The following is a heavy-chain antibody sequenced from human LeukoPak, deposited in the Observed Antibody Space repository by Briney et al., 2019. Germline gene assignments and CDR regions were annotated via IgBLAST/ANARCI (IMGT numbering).Heavy chain of an antibody. CDR3: ASGLELPFDY. D-gene: IGHD1-7*01. CDR1: GYTFTSYG. CDR2: IIPIFGTA. Sequence: SVKVSCKASGYTFTSYGISWVRQAPGQGLEWMGGIIPIFGTANYAQKFQGRVTITTDESTSTAYMELSSLRSEDTAVYYCASGLELPFDYWGQGTLVTVSS. V-gene: IGHV1-69*05. J-gene: IGHJ4*02.